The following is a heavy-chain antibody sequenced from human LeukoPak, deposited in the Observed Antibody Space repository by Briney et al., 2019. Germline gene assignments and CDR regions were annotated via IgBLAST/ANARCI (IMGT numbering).Heavy chain of an antibody. CDR2: IYYSGST. CDR1: GGSISSSNYY. J-gene: IGHJ5*02. D-gene: IGHD2-8*01. V-gene: IGHV4-61*01. CDR3: ARVRRNQWTFDP. Sequence: SETLSLTCTVSGGSISSSNYYWSWIRQPPGKGLEWIGYIYYSGSTNYNPSLKSRVTISVDTSKNQFSLKLSSVTAADTAVYYCARVRRNQWTFDPWGQGTLVTVSS.